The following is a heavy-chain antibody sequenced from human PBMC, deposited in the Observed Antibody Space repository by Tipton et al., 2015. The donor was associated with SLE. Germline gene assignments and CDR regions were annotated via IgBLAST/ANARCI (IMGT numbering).Heavy chain of an antibody. V-gene: IGHV3-23*01. CDR3: AKGLFGDSEPGYYYMDV. J-gene: IGHJ6*03. D-gene: IGHD3-3*01. CDR2: ISGSGGST. CDR1: GFTFSSYA. Sequence: GSLRLSCAASGFTFSSYAMSWVRQAPGKGLEWVSAISGSGGSTYYADSVKGRFTISRDNSKNTLYLQMNSLRAEDTAVYYCAKGLFGDSEPGYYYMDVWGKGTTVTVSS.